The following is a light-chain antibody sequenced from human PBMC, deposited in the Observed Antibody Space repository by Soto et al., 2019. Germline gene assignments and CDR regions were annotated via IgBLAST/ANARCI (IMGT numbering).Light chain of an antibody. V-gene: IGLV2-11*01. Sequence: QSALTQPRSVSGSPGQSVTISCTGTSSDVGGYNDVSWYQQHPGKAPKLMIYDVSKRPSGLPDRFSGSKSGNTASLTISGLQAEDEADYYCCSYAGSYKGYVFGTGTKLTVL. CDR3: CSYAGSYKGYV. J-gene: IGLJ1*01. CDR2: DVS. CDR1: SSDVGGYND.